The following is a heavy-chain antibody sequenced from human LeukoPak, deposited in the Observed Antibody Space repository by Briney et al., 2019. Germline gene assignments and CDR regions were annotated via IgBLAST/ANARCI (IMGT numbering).Heavy chain of an antibody. Sequence: GGSLRLSCAASEFTFSSYAMSWVRQAPGKGLEWVSAISGSGGSTYYADSVKGRFTISRDNSKNTLYLQMNSLRAEDTAVYYCAKYDILTGYYLGGFDYWGQGTLVTVSS. D-gene: IGHD3-9*01. CDR2: ISGSGGST. J-gene: IGHJ4*02. CDR1: EFTFSSYA. V-gene: IGHV3-23*01. CDR3: AKYDILTGYYLGGFDY.